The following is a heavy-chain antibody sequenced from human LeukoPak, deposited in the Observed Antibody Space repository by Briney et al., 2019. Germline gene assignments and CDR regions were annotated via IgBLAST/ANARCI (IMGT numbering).Heavy chain of an antibody. CDR3: ARGLSDVY. CDR1: GGSFSGYY. J-gene: IGHJ4*02. CDR2: INHSGST. V-gene: IGHV4-34*01. Sequence: PSEILSLTCAVYGGSFSGYYWTWIRQPPGKGLEWIGEINHSGSTNYNPSLKSRVTISVDTSKNQFSLILNSVTAADTAVYYCARGLSDVYWGQGTLVTVSS.